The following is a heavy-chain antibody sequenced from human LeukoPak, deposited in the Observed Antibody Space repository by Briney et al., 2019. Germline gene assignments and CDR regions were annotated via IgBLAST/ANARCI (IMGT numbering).Heavy chain of an antibody. D-gene: IGHD6-19*01. Sequence: GGSVRLSCAGSGFTFGSYAMHWVRQAPGKGLEWVAIISYDESNKYYADSVKGRFTISRDNSKNTLYLQMNSLRPEETAVYYCATELREGDSGSQYFQHWGQGTLVTVSS. CDR1: GFTFGSYA. CDR3: ATELREGDSGSQYFQH. V-gene: IGHV3-30*04. CDR2: ISYDESNK. J-gene: IGHJ1*01.